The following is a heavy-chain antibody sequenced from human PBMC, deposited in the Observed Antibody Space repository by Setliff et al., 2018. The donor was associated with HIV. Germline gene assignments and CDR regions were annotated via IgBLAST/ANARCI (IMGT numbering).Heavy chain of an antibody. D-gene: IGHD2-15*01. Sequence: PSETLSLTCTVSGASISGYYWSWIRQPPGKGLEWIGYIYQTGTTSYNPPLRSRVSMSLDTSKNQFSLRLSSVTAADTAVYYCARHLSRQSGGFWFLDLWGRGTLVTVSS. J-gene: IGHJ2*01. CDR1: GASISGYY. CDR3: ARHLSRQSGGFWFLDL. V-gene: IGHV4-59*08. CDR2: IYQTGTT.